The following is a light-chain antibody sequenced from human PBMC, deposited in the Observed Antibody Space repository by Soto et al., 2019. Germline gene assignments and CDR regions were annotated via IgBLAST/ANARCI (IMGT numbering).Light chain of an antibody. J-gene: IGKJ4*01. V-gene: IGKV3-15*01. CDR3: QQYNVWPLT. CDR1: QSVSSN. CDR2: VAS. Sequence: EIVMTQSPATLSVSPGERATPSCRASQSVSSNLAGYQQKPGQTPKLLIYVASTRATGIPARFSGSGSGTEFTLTISSLQSEDFAVYYCQQYNVWPLTFGGGTKVEFK.